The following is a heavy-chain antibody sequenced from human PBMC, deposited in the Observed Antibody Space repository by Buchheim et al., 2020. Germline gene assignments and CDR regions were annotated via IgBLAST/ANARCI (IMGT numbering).Heavy chain of an antibody. V-gene: IGHV3-23*01. CDR1: GFTFSSYA. CDR2: ISGSGGST. Sequence: EVQLLESGGGLVQPGGSLRLSCAASGFTFSSYAMSWVRQAPGKGLEWVSAISGSGGSTYYADSVKGRITISRDKSKNKLYVQMNSLRAEDTAVYYCAKAGYSGSYYPYYFDYWGQGTL. D-gene: IGHD1-26*01. CDR3: AKAGYSGSYYPYYFDY. J-gene: IGHJ4*02.